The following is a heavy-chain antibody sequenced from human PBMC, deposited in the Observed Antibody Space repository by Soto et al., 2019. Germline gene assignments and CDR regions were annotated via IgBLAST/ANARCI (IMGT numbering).Heavy chain of an antibody. CDR3: ARLSADSSGYTLYYFDY. CDR1: GYSFTSYW. V-gene: IGHV5-51*01. D-gene: IGHD3-22*01. CDR2: IYPGDSDT. Sequence: PGESLKISCNGSGYSFTSYWIGWVRQMPGKGLEWMGIIYPGDSDTRYSPSFQGQVTISADKSISTAYLQWSSLKASDTAMYYCARLSADSSGYTLYYFDYWGQGTLVTVSS. J-gene: IGHJ4*02.